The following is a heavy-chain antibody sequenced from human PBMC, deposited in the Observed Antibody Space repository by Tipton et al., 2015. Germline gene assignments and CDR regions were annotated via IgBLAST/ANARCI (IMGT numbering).Heavy chain of an antibody. CDR1: GGSISTYC. J-gene: IGHJ6*02. Sequence: TLSLTCSVSGGSISTYCWSWIRQPPGKGLEWIGYIYYSGSTNYNPSLKSRVTISVDTSKNQFSLKLSSVTAADTAVYYCARDTMLRLGELSLSVGSPSWRRSYYYGMDVWGQGTTVTVSS. V-gene: IGHV4-59*01. CDR3: ARDTMLRLGELSLSVGSPSWRRSYYYGMDV. CDR2: IYYSGST. D-gene: IGHD3-16*02.